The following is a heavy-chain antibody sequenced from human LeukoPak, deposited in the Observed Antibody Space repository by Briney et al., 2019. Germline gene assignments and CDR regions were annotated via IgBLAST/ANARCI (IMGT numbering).Heavy chain of an antibody. D-gene: IGHD3-10*01. Sequence: GGFLRPSCAAPGSTFSSYSMNWVRQAPGKGLEWVSSISRSSRYIYYADAVKGRFPTSRDNAKKSLYLKMNSRRAEDTAVYYGANFRGGYFDYWGQGTLVTVSS. V-gene: IGHV3-21*01. CDR3: ANFRGGYFDY. J-gene: IGHJ4*02. CDR1: GSTFSSYS. CDR2: ISRSSRYI.